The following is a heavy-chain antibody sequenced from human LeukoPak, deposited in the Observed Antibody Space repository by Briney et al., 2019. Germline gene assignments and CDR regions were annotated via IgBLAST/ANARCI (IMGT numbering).Heavy chain of an antibody. D-gene: IGHD3-10*01. CDR2: IYTSGST. J-gene: IGHJ4*02. CDR1: GGSIRSYY. V-gene: IGHV4-4*07. Sequence: PSETLSLTCNVSGGSIRSYYWSWIRQPAPKGPQWIGRIYTSGSTNYNPSLKSRVNMSVDTSKNQFSLKLSSVTAADTAVYYCARDPGYYGSGTRGAFDYWGQGTLVTVYS. CDR3: ARDPGYYGSGTRGAFDY.